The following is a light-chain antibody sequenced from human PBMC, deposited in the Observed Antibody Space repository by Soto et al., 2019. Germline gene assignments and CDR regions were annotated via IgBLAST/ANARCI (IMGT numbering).Light chain of an antibody. V-gene: IGKV3-20*01. J-gene: IGKJ4*01. CDR3: QQYGNSPGVT. CDR1: QSLDGRY. Sequence: EIVLTQSPGTLSLSPGEKASLSSRASQSLDGRYLAWYQQKPGQAPRLLIYGASNRATGIPDKFSGSGSGTDFTLTISRLEPEDFAVYYCQQYGNSPGVTFGGGTKVDIK. CDR2: GAS.